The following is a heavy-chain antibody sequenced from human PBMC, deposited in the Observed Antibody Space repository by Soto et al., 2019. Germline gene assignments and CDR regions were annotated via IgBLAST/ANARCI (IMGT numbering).Heavy chain of an antibody. V-gene: IGHV3-23*01. CDR3: AKGGYSYGFHEPSFDY. D-gene: IGHD5-18*01. CDR1: GFTFSSYA. Sequence: GGSLRLSCAASGFTFSSYAMSWVRQAPGKGLEWVSAISGSGGSTYYADSVKGRFTISRDNSKNTLYLQMNSLRAEDTAVYYCAKGGYSYGFHEPSFDYWGQGTLVTVSS. CDR2: ISGSGGST. J-gene: IGHJ4*02.